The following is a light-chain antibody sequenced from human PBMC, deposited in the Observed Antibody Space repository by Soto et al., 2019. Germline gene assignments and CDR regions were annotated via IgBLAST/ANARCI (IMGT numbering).Light chain of an antibody. Sequence: AIRMTQSPSSLSASTGDRVTITCRASQDISSYLGWYQQKPGKAPKRLIYAASSLQSGVPSRFSGSGSGTEFTLTISSLQPEDFATYYCLQHNSYPWTFGQGTKVDIK. CDR2: AAS. CDR3: LQHNSYPWT. J-gene: IGKJ1*01. CDR1: QDISSY. V-gene: IGKV1-8*01.